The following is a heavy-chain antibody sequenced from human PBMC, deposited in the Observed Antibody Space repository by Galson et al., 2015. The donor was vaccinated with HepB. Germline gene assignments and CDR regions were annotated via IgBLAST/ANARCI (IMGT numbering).Heavy chain of an antibody. CDR2: INPSNGNT. CDR1: RYTFTKFG. D-gene: IGHD2-15*01. CDR3: ARGALVAVVGGTLNNWFDP. Sequence: SVKVSCKAYRYTFTKFGISWVRQAPGQGLEWMGWINPSNGNTNYAQKFQGRVIMTTDTSTSTAYMELRSLRSDDTAVYYCARGALVAVVGGTLNNWFDPWGQGTQVTVSS. J-gene: IGHJ5*02. V-gene: IGHV1-18*01.